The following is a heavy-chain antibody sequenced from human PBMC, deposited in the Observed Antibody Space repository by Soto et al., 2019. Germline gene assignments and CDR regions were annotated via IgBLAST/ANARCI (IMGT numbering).Heavy chain of an antibody. CDR3: AKDLQFSGWLSAQTFDY. Sequence: EVQLLESGGGLVQPGGSLRLSCAGSGFTFSSHAMSWVRQAPGKGLECVSSITGSGDSTYYADSVKGRFTISRDKSKSTLYLQMNSLRAEDTAVYYFAKDLQFSGWLSAQTFDYWGQGTQVTVSS. D-gene: IGHD6-19*01. V-gene: IGHV3-23*01. J-gene: IGHJ4*02. CDR1: GFTFSSHA. CDR2: ITGSGDST.